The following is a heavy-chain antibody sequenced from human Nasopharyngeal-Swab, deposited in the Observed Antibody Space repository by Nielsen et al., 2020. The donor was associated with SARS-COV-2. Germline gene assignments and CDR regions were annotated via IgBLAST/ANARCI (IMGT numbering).Heavy chain of an antibody. CDR3: ARARGAYGDYYYYYYTDV. V-gene: IGHV6-1*01. J-gene: IGHJ6*03. CDR1: GDSVSSSSAA. Sequence: SQTLSLTRAISGDSVSSSSAAWDWIRQSPSRGLEWLGRTYYRSKWYNDYAVSVKSRITIHPDTSKNQFSLHLNSVTPEDTAVYYCARARGAYGDYYYYYYTDVWGKGTTVTVSS. D-gene: IGHD4-17*01. CDR2: TYYRSKWYN.